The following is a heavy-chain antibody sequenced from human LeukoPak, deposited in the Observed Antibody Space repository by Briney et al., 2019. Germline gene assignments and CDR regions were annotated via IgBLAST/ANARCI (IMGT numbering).Heavy chain of an antibody. J-gene: IGHJ5*02. CDR1: GFTFSSYS. CDR2: ISSSSSYI. CDR3: ARVYSTIFGVVRNWFDP. D-gene: IGHD3-3*01. V-gene: IGHV3-21*01. Sequence: GGSMRLSCAASGFTFSSYSMNWVRQAPGKGLEWVSSISSSSSYIYYADSVKGRFTISRDNAKNSLYLQMNSLRAEDTAVHYCARVYSTIFGVVRNWFDPWGQGTLVTVSS.